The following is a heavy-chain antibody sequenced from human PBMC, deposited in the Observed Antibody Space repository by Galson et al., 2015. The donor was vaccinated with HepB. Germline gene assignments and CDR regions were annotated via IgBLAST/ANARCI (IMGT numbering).Heavy chain of an antibody. CDR1: GFTFSSYA. CDR2: ISYDGSNK. D-gene: IGHD3-9*01. J-gene: IGHJ4*02. V-gene: IGHV3-30*04. Sequence: SLRLSCAASGFTFSSYAMHWVRQAPGKGLEWVAVISYDGSNKYYADSVKGRFTISRDNSKNTLYLQMNSLRAEDTAVYYCARPPPYDILTGYYLSWGQGTLVTVSS. CDR3: ARPPPYDILTGYYLS.